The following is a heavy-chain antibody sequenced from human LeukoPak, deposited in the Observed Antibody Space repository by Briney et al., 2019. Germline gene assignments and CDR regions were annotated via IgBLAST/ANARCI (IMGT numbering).Heavy chain of an antibody. V-gene: IGHV3-21*04. J-gene: IGHJ4*02. Sequence: SGGSLRLSCAASGFTFSSYSMNWVRQAPGKGLEWVSSIFPSGGEIHYADSVKGRFTISRDNSKSTLSLQMNSLRAEDTAIYYCATYRQVQVPFECWGQGTLVTVSS. CDR1: GFTFSSYS. CDR2: IFPSGGEI. CDR3: ATYRQVQVPFEC. D-gene: IGHD5-18*01.